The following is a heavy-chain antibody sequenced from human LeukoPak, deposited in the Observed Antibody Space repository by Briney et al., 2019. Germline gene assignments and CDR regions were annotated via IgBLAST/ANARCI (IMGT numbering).Heavy chain of an antibody. V-gene: IGHV3-23*01. Sequence: GGSLRLSCAASRFTFSSYGMSWVRQAPGKGLEWVSVISGGGGGTYYADSVKGRFTISRDNSKNTLYLQMNSLRAEDTAVYYCARGIDGYSSSWYSIYFDYWGQGTLVTASS. CDR2: ISGGGGGT. D-gene: IGHD6-13*01. CDR3: ARGIDGYSSSWYSIYFDY. CDR1: RFTFSSYG. J-gene: IGHJ4*02.